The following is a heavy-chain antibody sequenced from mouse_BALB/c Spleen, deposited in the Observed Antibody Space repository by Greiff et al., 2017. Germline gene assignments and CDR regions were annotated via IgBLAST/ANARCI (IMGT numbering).Heavy chain of an antibody. Sequence: EVKLVESGGGLVQPGGSRKLSCAASGFTFSSFGMHWVRQAPEKGLEWVANISSGSSTIYYADTVKGRFTISRDNPKNTLFLQMTSLRSEDTAMYYCARYPVGDGAWFAYWGQGTLVTVSA. CDR2: ISSGSSTI. J-gene: IGHJ3*01. D-gene: IGHD1-1*01. V-gene: IGHV5-17*02. CDR1: GFTFSSFG. CDR3: ARYPVGDGAWFAY.